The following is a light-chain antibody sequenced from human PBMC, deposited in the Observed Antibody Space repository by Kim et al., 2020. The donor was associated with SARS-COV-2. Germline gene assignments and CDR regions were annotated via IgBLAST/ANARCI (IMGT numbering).Light chain of an antibody. CDR3: QQYGSSPQT. Sequence: SPGERATLACRTRQSVSSSYLAWYQQKPGQAPRLLIYGASSRATGIPDRFSGSGSETDFTLTISRLEPEDFAVDYCQQYGSSPQTFGQGTKVDIK. V-gene: IGKV3-20*01. J-gene: IGKJ1*01. CDR2: GAS. CDR1: QSVSSSY.